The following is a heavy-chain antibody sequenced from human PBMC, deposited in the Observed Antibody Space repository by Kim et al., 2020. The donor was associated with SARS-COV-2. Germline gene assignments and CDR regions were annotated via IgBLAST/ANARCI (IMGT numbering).Heavy chain of an antibody. CDR1: GFTFSTYW. CDR3: AGGSGMDV. V-gene: IGHV3-74*01. J-gene: IGHJ6*02. CDR2: INTDGSTI. Sequence: GGSLRLSCAASGFTFSTYWMHWVRQSPGRGLVWVSGINTDGSTIVYADSVKGRFTISRDNAKNTLYLQMNSLRAEDTAVYYCAGGSGMDVWGQGTTVTVS.